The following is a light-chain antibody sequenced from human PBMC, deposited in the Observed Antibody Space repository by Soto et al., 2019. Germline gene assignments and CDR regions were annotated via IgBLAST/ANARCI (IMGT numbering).Light chain of an antibody. Sequence: DIQMTQSPSSLSASVGDRVTITCRASQSISNYLSWYQQIPGKAPKLLIYAASTLRSGVSSRFSGSGSGKDFTLTSSSLQAEDFATYYCQQSYSTPWTFGQGTKVEIK. V-gene: IGKV1-39*01. J-gene: IGKJ1*01. CDR2: AAS. CDR1: QSISNY. CDR3: QQSYSTPWT.